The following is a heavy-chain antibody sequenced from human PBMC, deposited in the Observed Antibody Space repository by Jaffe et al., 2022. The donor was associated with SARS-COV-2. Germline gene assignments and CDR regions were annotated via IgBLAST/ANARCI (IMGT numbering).Heavy chain of an antibody. CDR2: ISSSSSYI. Sequence: EVQLVESGGGLVKPGGSLRLSCAASGFTFSSYSMNWVRQAPGKGLEWVSSISSSSSYIYYADSVKGRFTISRDNAKNSLYLQMNSLRAEDTAVYYCARKGIAAAGTFDYWGQGTLVTVSS. CDR3: ARKGIAAAGTFDY. J-gene: IGHJ4*02. CDR1: GFTFSSYS. V-gene: IGHV3-21*01. D-gene: IGHD6-13*01.